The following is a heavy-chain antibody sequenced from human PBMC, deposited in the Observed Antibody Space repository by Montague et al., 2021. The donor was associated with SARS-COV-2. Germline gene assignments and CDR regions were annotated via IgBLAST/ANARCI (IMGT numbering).Heavy chain of an antibody. D-gene: IGHD1-14*01. V-gene: IGHV3-13*04. CDR3: AGETTEQYCYAMDV. CDR1: GFSFSNYD. Sequence: SLRLSCAASGFSFSNYDMYWVRQAPGKGLEWVSVIDTAGHTYYSGSVKGRFTISRENANNSLYLQMNSLRDGDTAVYYCAGETTEQYCYAMDVWGQGTTVTVSS. CDR2: IDTAGHT. J-gene: IGHJ6*02.